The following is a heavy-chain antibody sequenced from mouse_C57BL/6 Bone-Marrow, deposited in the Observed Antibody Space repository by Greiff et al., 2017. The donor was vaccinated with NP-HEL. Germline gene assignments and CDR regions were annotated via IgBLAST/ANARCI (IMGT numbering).Heavy chain of an antibody. CDR1: GFTFSDYY. CDR3: ARSAMDY. Sequence: EVKLMESGGGLVQPGGSLKLSCAASGFTFSDYYMYWVRQTPEKRLEWVAYISNGGGSTYYPDTVKGRVTISRDNAKNTLYLQMSRLKSEDTAMYYCARSAMDYWGQGTSVTVSS. CDR2: ISNGGGST. J-gene: IGHJ4*01. V-gene: IGHV5-12*01.